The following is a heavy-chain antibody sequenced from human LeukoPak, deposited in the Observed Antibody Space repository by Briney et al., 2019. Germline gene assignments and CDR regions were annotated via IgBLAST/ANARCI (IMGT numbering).Heavy chain of an antibody. V-gene: IGHV3-30*18. Sequence: GRSLRLSCAASGFTFSSYGMHWVRQAPGKGLEWVAVISYDGSNKYYADSVKGRFTISRDNSKNTLYLQMNSLRAEDTAVYYCAKALPVDAFDIWGQGTMVTVSS. CDR3: AKALPVDAFDI. J-gene: IGHJ3*02. CDR2: ISYDGSNK. CDR1: GFTFSSYG.